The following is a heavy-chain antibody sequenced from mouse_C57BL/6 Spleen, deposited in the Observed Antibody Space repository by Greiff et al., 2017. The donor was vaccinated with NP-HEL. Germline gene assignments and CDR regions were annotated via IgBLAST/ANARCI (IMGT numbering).Heavy chain of an antibody. D-gene: IGHD4-1*01. CDR3: ARANWSFAY. CDR1: GFTFSSYA. V-gene: IGHV5-4*03. CDR2: ISDGGSYT. Sequence: EVKVVESGGGLVKPGGSLKLSCAASGFTFSSYAMSWVRQTPEKRLEWVATISDGGSYTYYPDNVKGRFTISRDNAKNNLYLQMSHLKSEDTAMYYCARANWSFAYWGQGTLVTVSA. J-gene: IGHJ3*01.